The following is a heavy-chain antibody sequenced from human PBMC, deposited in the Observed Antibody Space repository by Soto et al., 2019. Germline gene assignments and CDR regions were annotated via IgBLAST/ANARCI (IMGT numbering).Heavy chain of an antibody. Sequence: PSETLSLTCAVYGGSLSGYYWSWVRQSPGKRLEWIGEINHSGTANYNPSLKTRVTISADTSKHQFSLRLTSVTAADSAVYYCASYHFLDLWTGSRHYMDVWGRGTPVTVS. CDR3: ASYHFLDLWTGSRHYMDV. J-gene: IGHJ6*03. CDR1: GGSLSGYY. D-gene: IGHD3-9*01. V-gene: IGHV4-34*01. CDR2: INHSGTA.